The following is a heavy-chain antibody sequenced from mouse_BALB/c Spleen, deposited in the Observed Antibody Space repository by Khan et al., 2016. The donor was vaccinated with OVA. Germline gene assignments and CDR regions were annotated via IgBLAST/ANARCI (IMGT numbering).Heavy chain of an antibody. CDR1: GYSITSNYA. CDR2: ISYSDST. Sequence: DVKLQESGPGLVKPSQSLSLTCTVTGYSITSNYAWNWIRQFPGNKLEWMGYISYSDSTSYNPSLKSRISITRDTSQNQFFLQLNSVTTEDTATXYCARGNYYGYYFDYWGQGTTLTVSS. D-gene: IGHD1-1*01. J-gene: IGHJ2*01. CDR3: ARGNYYGYYFDY. V-gene: IGHV3-2*02.